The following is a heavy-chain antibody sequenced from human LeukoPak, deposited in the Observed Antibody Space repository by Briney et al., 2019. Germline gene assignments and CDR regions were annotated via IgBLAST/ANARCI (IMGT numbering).Heavy chain of an antibody. V-gene: IGHV4-30-4*01. CDR3: ARASEAGGWFDP. D-gene: IGHD1-26*01. CDR2: IYYSGST. Sequence: PSETLSLPCTVSGGSISSGDYYWSWIRQPPGKGLEWIGYIYYSGSTYYNPSLKSRVTISVDTSKNQFSLKLSSVTAADTAVYYCARASEAGGWFDPWGQGTLVTVSS. CDR1: GGSISSGDYY. J-gene: IGHJ5*02.